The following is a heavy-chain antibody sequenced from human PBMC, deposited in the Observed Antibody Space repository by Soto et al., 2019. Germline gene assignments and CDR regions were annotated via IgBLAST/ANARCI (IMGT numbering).Heavy chain of an antibody. D-gene: IGHD2-15*01. CDR2: INAGNGNT. V-gene: IGHV1-3*01. CDR3: ARDVSSPGLFDY. CDR1: GYTFTSYA. Sequence: ASVKVSCKASGYTFTSYAMHWVRQAPGQRLEWMGWINAGNGNTKYSQKFQGRVTITRDASASTAYMELSSLRSEDTAVYYCARDVSSPGLFDYWGQGTLVTVSS. J-gene: IGHJ4*02.